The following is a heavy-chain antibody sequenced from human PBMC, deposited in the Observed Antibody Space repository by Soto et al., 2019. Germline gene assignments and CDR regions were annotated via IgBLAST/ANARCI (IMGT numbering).Heavy chain of an antibody. CDR2: IYYTGST. CDR3: ARETLDYGDYGLPYYCMYV. J-gene: IGHJ6*03. V-gene: IGHV4-31*01. Sequence: QVQLQESGPGLVKPSQTLALTCTVSGGSISSRGYYWSWIRQHPGKGLEWLAYIYYTGSTSYNPSLQTPFTILVDTSNNPFSLRLRSVTAADTAVYYCARETLDYGDYGLPYYCMYVWGKGTTVTVSS. D-gene: IGHD4-17*01. CDR1: GGSISSRGYY.